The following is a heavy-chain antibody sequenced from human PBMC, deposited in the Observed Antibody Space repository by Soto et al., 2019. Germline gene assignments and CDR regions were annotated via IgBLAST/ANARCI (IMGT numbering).Heavy chain of an antibody. V-gene: IGHV6-1*01. Sequence: SQTLSLTCAISGDSVSSNSAAWNWIRQSPSRGLEWLGRTYYRSKWYNDYAVSVKSRITINPDTTKNQFSLQLNSVTPEDTAVYYCARGGTAMVRGWFDPWGQGTLVTVSS. CDR3: ARGGTAMVRGWFDP. CDR1: GDSVSSNSAA. CDR2: TYYRSKWYN. J-gene: IGHJ5*02. D-gene: IGHD5-18*01.